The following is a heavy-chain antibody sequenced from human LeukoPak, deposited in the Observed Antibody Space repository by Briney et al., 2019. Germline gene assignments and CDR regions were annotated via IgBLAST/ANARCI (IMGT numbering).Heavy chain of an antibody. J-gene: IGHJ4*02. Sequence: PSETLSLTCAVYGGSFSGYYWSWIRQPPGKGLEWIGEINHSGSTNYNPSLKSRVTISVDTSKNQFSLKLSSVTAADTAVYYCARGDGDRIAVATLSFDYWGQGTLVTVSS. D-gene: IGHD6-19*01. CDR1: GGSFSGYY. V-gene: IGHV4-34*01. CDR2: INHSGST. CDR3: ARGDGDRIAVATLSFDY.